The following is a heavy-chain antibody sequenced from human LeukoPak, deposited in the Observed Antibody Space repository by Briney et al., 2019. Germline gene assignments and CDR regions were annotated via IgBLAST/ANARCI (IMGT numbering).Heavy chain of an antibody. Sequence: GGSLRLSCAASGFTFSSYWMSWVRQAPGKGLEWVANIKQDGSEKYYVDSVKGRFTISRGNAKNSLYLQMNSLRAEDTAVYYCARDPLRIASGYWGQGTLVTVSS. CDR3: ARDPLRIASGY. CDR2: IKQDGSEK. V-gene: IGHV3-7*01. J-gene: IGHJ4*02. D-gene: IGHD6-13*01. CDR1: GFTFSSYW.